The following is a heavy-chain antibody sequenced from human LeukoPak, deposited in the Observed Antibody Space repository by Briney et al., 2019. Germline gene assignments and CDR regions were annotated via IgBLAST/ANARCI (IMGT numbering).Heavy chain of an antibody. CDR1: GGSISSGGYY. Sequence: SQTLSLTCTVSGGSISSGGYYWSWIRQHPQKGLEWSGYIHYSGSTYYHPSLKSRVSMSVDTSRNQFSLKLSSVTAADTAVYYCACGSNNWYNWFDPWGQGTLVTVSS. CDR2: IHYSGST. J-gene: IGHJ5*02. D-gene: IGHD1-1*01. V-gene: IGHV4-31*03. CDR3: ACGSNNWYNWFDP.